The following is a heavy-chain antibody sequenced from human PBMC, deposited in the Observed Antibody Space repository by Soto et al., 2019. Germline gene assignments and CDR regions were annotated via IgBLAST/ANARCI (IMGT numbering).Heavy chain of an antibody. Sequence: ASVKVSCKVSGYTLTELSMHWVRQAPGKGLEWMGGFDPEDGETIYAQKFQGRVTMTEDTSTDTAYMELSSLRSEDTAVYYCATEGHSYAYYYYGMDFWGQGTTVTVSS. CDR3: ATEGHSYAYYYYGMDF. CDR1: GYTLTELS. D-gene: IGHD6-13*01. V-gene: IGHV1-24*01. J-gene: IGHJ6*02. CDR2: FDPEDGET.